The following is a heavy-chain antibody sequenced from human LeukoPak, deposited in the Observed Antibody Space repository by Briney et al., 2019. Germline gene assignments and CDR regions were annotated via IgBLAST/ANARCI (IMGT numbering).Heavy chain of an antibody. Sequence: SGPTLVRPTQTLTLTCTFSGFSLSTSGGGVGVGCIRQPPGKALEWLTLIYWNDDKHYSPALQTRVSVTKDTSKNQVVLTMTNMDPVDTGTYYCVHSVRAAAGLIDFWGRGTLVTVSS. CDR2: IYWNDDK. CDR3: VHSVRAAAGLIDF. V-gene: IGHV2-5*01. D-gene: IGHD2-15*01. CDR1: GFSLSTSGGGVG. J-gene: IGHJ4*02.